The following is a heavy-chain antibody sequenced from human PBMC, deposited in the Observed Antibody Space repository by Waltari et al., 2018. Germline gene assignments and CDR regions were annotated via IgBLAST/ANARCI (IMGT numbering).Heavy chain of an antibody. V-gene: IGHV4-59*08. CDR2: IYYSGST. Sequence: QVQLQESGPGLVKPSETLSLTCTVSGGSISSYYWSWIRQPPGKGMEWIGYIYYSGSTNYNPSLKSRVTISVDTSKNQFSLKLSSVTAADTAVYYCARLAHDTIFGVVTNYYYYMDVWGKGTTVTISS. J-gene: IGHJ6*03. D-gene: IGHD3-3*01. CDR3: ARLAHDTIFGVVTNYYYYMDV. CDR1: GGSISSYY.